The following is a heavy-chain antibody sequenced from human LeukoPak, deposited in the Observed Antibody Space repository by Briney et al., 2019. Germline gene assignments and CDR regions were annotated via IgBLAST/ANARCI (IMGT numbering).Heavy chain of an antibody. D-gene: IGHD6-19*01. V-gene: IGHV3-11*06. CDR1: GFTFSDYY. CDR2: ISSSSSYT. J-gene: IGHJ4*02. Sequence: GESLRLSCAASGFTFSDYYMSWIRQAPGKGLEWVSYISSSSSYTNYADSVKGRFTISRDNAKNSLYLQMNSLRAEDTAVYYCARDSSGWYYFDYWGQGTLVTVSS. CDR3: ARDSSGWYYFDY.